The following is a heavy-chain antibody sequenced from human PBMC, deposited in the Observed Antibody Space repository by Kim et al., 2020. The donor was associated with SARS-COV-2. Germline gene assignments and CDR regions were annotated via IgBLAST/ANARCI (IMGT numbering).Heavy chain of an antibody. CDR1: GFTFNSYD. CDR2: INTRGGTK. Sequence: GGSLRLSCAASGFTFNSYDMSWVRQAPGKGLEWVSSINTRGGTKDNTDSVQGRFTISRDNAKNTLYLEMKRLRAEDTAMYYCATGSEYNFDYWGQGTLVTVSS. J-gene: IGHJ4*02. CDR3: ATGSEYNFDY. V-gene: IGHV3-23*01. D-gene: IGHD1-1*01.